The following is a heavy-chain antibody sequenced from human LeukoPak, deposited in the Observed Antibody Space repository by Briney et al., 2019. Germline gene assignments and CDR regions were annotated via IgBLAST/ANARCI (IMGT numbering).Heavy chain of an antibody. J-gene: IGHJ6*02. V-gene: IGHV4-30-4*01. D-gene: IGHD3-3*01. CDR1: AGSISSGDYY. CDR2: IYYSGST. CDR3: ARDRLTIFGVVTLYYYGMDV. Sequence: SETLSLTCTVSAGSISSGDYYWSWIRQPPGTGLEWIGYIYYSGSTYYNPSLKSRVSISVDTSKNQFSLKLSSVTAADTAVYYCARDRLTIFGVVTLYYYGMDVWGQGTTVTVSS.